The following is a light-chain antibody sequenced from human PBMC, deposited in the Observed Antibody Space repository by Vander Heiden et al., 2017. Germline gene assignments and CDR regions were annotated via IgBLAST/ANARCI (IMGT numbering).Light chain of an antibody. V-gene: IGLV2-14*03. Sequence: QSSLTQPASVSRSPGQSTTISCTGTSSDIGEYNYGSCYQQHPGKAPKHRMLDVSDRPSGISNRFSASKSGTTATPTISGLQTEDDAKYYYSSYKSSSTHVFGGGTKVTVL. CDR1: SSDIGEYNY. CDR2: DVS. J-gene: IGLJ2*01. CDR3: SSYKSSSTHV.